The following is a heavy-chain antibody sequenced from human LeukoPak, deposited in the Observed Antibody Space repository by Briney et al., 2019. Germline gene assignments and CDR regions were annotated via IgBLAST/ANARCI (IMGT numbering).Heavy chain of an antibody. V-gene: IGHV3-23*01. J-gene: IGHJ4*02. D-gene: IGHD6-19*01. CDR3: AKDRSSIAVAGTYDY. CDR2: ISGSGGST. Sequence: GGSLRLSCAASGLTFSSYAMSWVRQAPGKGLEWVSAISGSGGSTYYADSVKGRFTISRDNSKNTLYLQMNSLRAEDTAVYYCAKDRSSIAVAGTYDYWGQGTLVTVSS. CDR1: GLTFSSYA.